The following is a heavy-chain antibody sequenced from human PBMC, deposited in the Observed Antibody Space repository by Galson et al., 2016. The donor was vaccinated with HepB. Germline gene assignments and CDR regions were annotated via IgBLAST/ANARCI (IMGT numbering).Heavy chain of an antibody. J-gene: IGHJ4*02. D-gene: IGHD3-10*01. Sequence: SLRLSCAASGFTFSAYPMYWVRQAPGKGLEWVSHINHDSSAMNYALSMKDRYTISRDNAKNSLFLQMDSLSDEDTAAYHCARDINWVLDYGGQGIRVTVSS. CDR1: GFTFSAYP. CDR2: INHDSSAM. V-gene: IGHV3-48*02. CDR3: ARDINWVLDY.